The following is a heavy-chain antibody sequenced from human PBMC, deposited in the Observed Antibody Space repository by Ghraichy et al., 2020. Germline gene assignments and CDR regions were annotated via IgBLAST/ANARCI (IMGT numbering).Heavy chain of an antibody. CDR2: IYYSGST. Sequence: LSLTCTVSGGSISSYYWSWIRQPPGKGLEWIGYIYYSGSTNYNPSLKSRVTISVDTSKNQFSLKLSSVTAADTAVYYCAREYSSSSGMDVWGQGTTVTVSS. CDR1: GGSISSYY. D-gene: IGHD6-6*01. V-gene: IGHV4-59*08. CDR3: AREYSSSSGMDV. J-gene: IGHJ6*02.